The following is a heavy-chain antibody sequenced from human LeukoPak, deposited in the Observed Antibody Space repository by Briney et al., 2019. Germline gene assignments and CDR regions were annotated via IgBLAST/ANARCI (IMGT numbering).Heavy chain of an antibody. D-gene: IGHD1-26*01. CDR3: TKVEWELPRN. Sequence: GRALRLSCRTAGFTFGDYAMSWVRQAPGKGQEWVGFIRSKTYVGTTEYDASVKDRFTISRDDSKSIAYLQMNSLKTEDTGVYYCTKVEWELPRNWGQGTLVTVST. CDR1: GFTFGDYA. CDR2: IRSKTYVGTT. V-gene: IGHV3-49*04. J-gene: IGHJ1*01.